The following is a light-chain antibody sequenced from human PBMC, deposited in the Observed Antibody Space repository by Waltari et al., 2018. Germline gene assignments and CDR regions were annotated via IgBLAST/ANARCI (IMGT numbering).Light chain of an antibody. CDR3: IHGVKLPWT. CDR2: ETS. V-gene: IGKV2-29*02. Sequence: DVVVTQTPLSLSVTPGQPASISCKSSQSLLHSDGKTYLYWFLQKPGQSPQILSDETSGRFSGVPDRFSGRGSGTDFTLEISRVEAEDVGVYYCIHGVKLPWTFGQGTKV. J-gene: IGKJ1*01. CDR1: QSLLHSDGKTY.